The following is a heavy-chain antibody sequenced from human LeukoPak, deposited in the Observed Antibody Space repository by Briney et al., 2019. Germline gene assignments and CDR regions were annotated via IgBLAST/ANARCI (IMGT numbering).Heavy chain of an antibody. CDR2: IYYSGST. J-gene: IGHJ4*02. D-gene: IGHD5-18*01. Sequence: SETLSLTCTVSGGSISSSSYYWGWIRQPPGKGLEWIRSIYYSGSTYYNPSLKSRVTISVDTSKNQFSLKLSSVTAADTAVYYCARHGIQLYDYWGQGTLVTVSS. CDR1: GGSISSSSYY. V-gene: IGHV4-39*01. CDR3: ARHGIQLYDY.